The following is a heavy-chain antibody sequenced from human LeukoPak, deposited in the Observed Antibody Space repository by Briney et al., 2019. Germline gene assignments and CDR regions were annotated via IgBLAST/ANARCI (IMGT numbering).Heavy chain of an antibody. J-gene: IGHJ4*02. V-gene: IGHV3-23*01. CDR1: GFPFSSYA. CDR3: ASGSYHEH. D-gene: IGHD1-26*01. Sequence: GGSLRLSCAASGFPFSSYAMTWVRQAPGKGLEWVSSISGDGATTYHADSVKGRFTISRDNSRNTLSLQMSSLRGEDTAVYYCASGSYHEHWGQGTLVTVSS. CDR2: ISGDGATT.